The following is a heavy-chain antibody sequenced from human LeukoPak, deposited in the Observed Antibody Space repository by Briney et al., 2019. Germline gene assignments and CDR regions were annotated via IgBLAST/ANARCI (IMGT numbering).Heavy chain of an antibody. J-gene: IGHJ4*02. CDR2: INGDGSST. V-gene: IGHV3-74*01. CDR1: GFTFSSYW. D-gene: IGHD6-6*01. CDR3: SRVLAARPFDY. Sequence: PGGSLRLSCAASGFTFSSYWMHWVRDVPGKGPVWVSRINGDGSSTSYADSVKGRFTISRDNAKNTLFLQMNSLRVKDTAVYYCSRVLAARPFDYWGQGTLVTVSS.